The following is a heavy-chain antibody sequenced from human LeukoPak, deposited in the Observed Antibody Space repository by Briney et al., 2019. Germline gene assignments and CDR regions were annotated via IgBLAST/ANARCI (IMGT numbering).Heavy chain of an antibody. D-gene: IGHD6-19*01. Sequence: GGSLRLSCAASGFTFSSYAMNWVRQAPGKGLEWVSSISSSSSFIHYADSVKGRFTISRDNSKNTLYLQMNSLRAEDTAVYYCAKGRMAVAGLFDYWGEGTLVTVSS. CDR2: ISSSSSFI. V-gene: IGHV3-21*04. J-gene: IGHJ4*02. CDR3: AKGRMAVAGLFDY. CDR1: GFTFSSYA.